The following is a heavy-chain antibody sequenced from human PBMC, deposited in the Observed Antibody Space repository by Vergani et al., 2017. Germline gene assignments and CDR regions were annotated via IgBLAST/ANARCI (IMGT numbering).Heavy chain of an antibody. D-gene: IGHD6-19*01. CDR1: GYTFSSYA. CDR2: INTNTGNP. CDR3: ASEEDAVATSGDWFDP. V-gene: IGHV7-4-1*02. J-gene: IGHJ5*02. Sequence: QVQLVQSGSELKKPGASVKVSCKASGYTFSSYAMNWVRQAPGQGLEWMGWINTNTGNPTYAQCFTGRFGFSLDTSVSTAYLQISSLKAEDTAVYYCASEEDAVATSGDWFDPWGQGTLVTVSS.